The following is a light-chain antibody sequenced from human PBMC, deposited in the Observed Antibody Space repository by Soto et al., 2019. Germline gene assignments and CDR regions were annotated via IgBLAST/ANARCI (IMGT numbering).Light chain of an antibody. CDR2: EVS. CDR3: SSYTSSSTWV. V-gene: IGLV2-14*01. CDR1: RSDVGAYNY. Sequence: QSVLTQPASVSGSPGQSITISCTGTRSDVGAYNYVSWYQQHPGKATKLMIYEVSNRPSGVSDRFSGSRSGNTASLTISGLQAEDESDYYCSSYTSSSTWVFGGGTKLTVL. J-gene: IGLJ3*02.